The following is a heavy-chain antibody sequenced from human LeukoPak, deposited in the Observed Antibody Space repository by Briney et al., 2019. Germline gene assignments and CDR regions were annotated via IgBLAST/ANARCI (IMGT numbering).Heavy chain of an antibody. D-gene: IGHD3-10*01. V-gene: IGHV3-30*15. Sequence: PGTSLRLSCAASGFPFSRYAMYWVRQAPGKGLEWVSLFSKDGFNQDHADSVKGRFTISRDNSRDTLYLQMSSLRPEDTAVYYCAREAYYGSGRSRQPSPVWGQGTLVIVSS. J-gene: IGHJ4*02. CDR2: FSKDGFNQ. CDR3: AREAYYGSGRSRQPSPV. CDR1: GFPFSRYA.